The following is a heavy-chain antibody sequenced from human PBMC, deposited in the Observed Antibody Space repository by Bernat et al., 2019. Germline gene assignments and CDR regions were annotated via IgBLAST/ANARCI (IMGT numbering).Heavy chain of an antibody. D-gene: IGHD2-8*02. CDR2: IWYDGSNK. J-gene: IGHJ5*02. V-gene: IGHV3-33*01. Sequence: QVQLVESGGGVVQPGRSLRLSCAASGFTFSSYGMHWVRQAPGKGLEWVAVIWYDGSNKYYADSVKGRFTISRDNSKNTLYLQMNSLRAEDTAVYYCARDNVLVVYARPHNWFDPWGQGTLVTVSP. CDR3: ARDNVLVVYARPHNWFDP. CDR1: GFTFSSYG.